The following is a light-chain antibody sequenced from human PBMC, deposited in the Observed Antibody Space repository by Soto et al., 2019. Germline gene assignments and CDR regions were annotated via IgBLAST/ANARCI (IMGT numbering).Light chain of an antibody. J-gene: IGKJ2*01. CDR3: QQYGSSPPYT. V-gene: IGKV3-20*01. Sequence: EIVLTQSPGTLSLSPGERATLSCRASQSVTSGNLAWYQQKPGQAPRLLIYAASSRATNIPDRFSGSGPGTDFTLTISRLEPEDFAVYYCQQYGSSPPYTFGQGTQLEIK. CDR1: QSVTSGN. CDR2: AAS.